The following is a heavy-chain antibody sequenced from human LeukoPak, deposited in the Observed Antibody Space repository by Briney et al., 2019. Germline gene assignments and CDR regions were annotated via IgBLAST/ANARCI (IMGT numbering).Heavy chain of an antibody. CDR3: ARDRSPEGYYDSSHWDYYHGMDV. J-gene: IGHJ6*02. D-gene: IGHD3-22*01. CDR1: GFSVTTDSYC. Sequence: PSETLSLTCTVSGFSVTTDSYCWGWIRQPPGKGLEWIGYIYYSGSTNYNPSLKSRVTISVDTSKNQFSLNLSSVTAADTAMYYCARDRSPEGYYDSSHWDYYHGMDVWGQGTTVTVSS. CDR2: IYYSGST. V-gene: IGHV4-61*01.